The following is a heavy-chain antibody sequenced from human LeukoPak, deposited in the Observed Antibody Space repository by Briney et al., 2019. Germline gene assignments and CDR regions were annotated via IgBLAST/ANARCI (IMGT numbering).Heavy chain of an antibody. CDR1: GGSITPYC. CDR3: ARGVGKQLSTFDY. J-gene: IGHJ4*02. V-gene: IGHV4-4*07. CDR2: ICTSGTT. D-gene: IGHD5-18*01. Sequence: SETLSLTCTFSGGSITPYCWSWIRQPAGKGLEWIGRICTSGTTDFNPSLKSRVTISVDTSKNQFSLKLSSVTAADTAVYYCARGVGKQLSTFDYWGQGTLVTVSS.